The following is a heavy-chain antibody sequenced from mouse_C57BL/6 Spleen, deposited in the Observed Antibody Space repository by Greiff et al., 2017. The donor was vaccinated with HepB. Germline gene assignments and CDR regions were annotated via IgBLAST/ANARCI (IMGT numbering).Heavy chain of an antibody. Sequence: EVQVVESGGGLVKPGGSLKLSCAASGFTFSDYGMHWVRQAPEKGLEWVAYISSGSSTIYYADTVKGRFTISRDNAKNTLFLQMTSLRSEDTAMYYCARPLLLAWFAYWGQGTLVTVSA. CDR3: ARPLLLAWFAY. J-gene: IGHJ3*01. CDR2: ISSGSSTI. D-gene: IGHD1-1*01. V-gene: IGHV5-17*01. CDR1: GFTFSDYG.